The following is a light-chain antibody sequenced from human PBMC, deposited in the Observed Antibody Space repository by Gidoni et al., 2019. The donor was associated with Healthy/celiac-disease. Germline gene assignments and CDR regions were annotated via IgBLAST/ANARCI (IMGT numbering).Light chain of an antibody. CDR2: DAS. CDR1: QDISNY. CDR3: QQYDNLQYT. V-gene: IGKV1-33*01. J-gene: IGKJ2*01. Sequence: LPITQSPSSLSASVGDRVTITFQASQDISNYLNWYQQKPGKAPKLLIYDASNLETGVPSRFSGSGSGTDFTFTISSLQPEDIATYYCQQYDNLQYTFGQGTKLEIK.